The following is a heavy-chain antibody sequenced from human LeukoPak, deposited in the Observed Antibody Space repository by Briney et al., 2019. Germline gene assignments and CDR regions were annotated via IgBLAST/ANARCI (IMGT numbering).Heavy chain of an antibody. V-gene: IGHV4-59*01. Sequence: SETLSLTCTVSGGSISSYYWSWIRQPPGKGLEWIGYIYYSGSTNYSPSLKSRVTISVDTSKNQFSLKLSSVTAADTAVYYCAREVVVTAMNYMDVWGKGTTVTVSS. CDR2: IYYSGST. CDR3: AREVVVTAMNYMDV. CDR1: GGSISSYY. J-gene: IGHJ6*03. D-gene: IGHD2-21*02.